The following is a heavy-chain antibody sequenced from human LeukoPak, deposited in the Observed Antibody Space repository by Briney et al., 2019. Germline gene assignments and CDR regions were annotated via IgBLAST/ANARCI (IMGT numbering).Heavy chain of an antibody. CDR3: ARGPYSYDSSGAFDI. V-gene: IGHV4-61*02. Sequence: KTSETLSLTCTVSGDSISSGDYYWSWIRQPAGWGLEWNWRISSSGSTNYNPSLKSRVTISVDTSKNQFSLKLSSVTAADTAVYFCARGPYSYDSSGAFDIWGQGTMVTVSS. D-gene: IGHD3-22*01. J-gene: IGHJ3*02. CDR1: GDSISSGDYY. CDR2: ISSSGST.